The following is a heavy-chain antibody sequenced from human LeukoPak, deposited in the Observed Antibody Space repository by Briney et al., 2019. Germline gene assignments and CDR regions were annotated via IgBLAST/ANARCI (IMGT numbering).Heavy chain of an antibody. CDR3: AREGWDLNALDI. Sequence: GGSLRLSCAASGFTFSSYAMHWVRQAPGKGLEWVSYISSRSSNKEYADSVKGRFTISRDNSKNSLYLQMDSLRAEDSAIYYCAREGWDLNALDIWGQGTMVTVSP. CDR2: ISSRSSNK. CDR1: GFTFSSYA. J-gene: IGHJ3*02. V-gene: IGHV3-48*04. D-gene: IGHD1-26*01.